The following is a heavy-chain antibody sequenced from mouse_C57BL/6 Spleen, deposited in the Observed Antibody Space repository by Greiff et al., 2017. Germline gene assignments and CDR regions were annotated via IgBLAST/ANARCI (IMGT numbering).Heavy chain of an antibody. CDR3: ARSHYSKVYAMDY. D-gene: IGHD2-5*01. CDR2: IYPGDGDT. V-gene: IGHV1-82*01. Sequence: QVQLQQSGPELVKPGASVKISCKASGYAFSSSWMNWVKQRPGKGLEWIGRIYPGDGDTNYTGKFKGKATLTADNSSSTAYIKLSSQTSDDSTVYFCARSHYSKVYAMDYWGQGTSGTVSS. J-gene: IGHJ4*01. CDR1: GYAFSSSW.